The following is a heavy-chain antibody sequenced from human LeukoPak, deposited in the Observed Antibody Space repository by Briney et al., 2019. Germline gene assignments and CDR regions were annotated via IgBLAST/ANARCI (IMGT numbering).Heavy chain of an antibody. D-gene: IGHD2-2*03. J-gene: IGHJ4*02. Sequence: ASVKVSCKASGYTFTYYYMHWVRQAPGQGLEWMGIINPSGGSTSYAQKFQGRVTMTRDMSTSTVYTELSSLRSEDTAVYYCARDPPLDIVVVPAAPFDYWGQGTLVTVSS. CDR2: INPSGGST. V-gene: IGHV1-46*01. CDR1: GYTFTYYY. CDR3: ARDPPLDIVVVPAAPFDY.